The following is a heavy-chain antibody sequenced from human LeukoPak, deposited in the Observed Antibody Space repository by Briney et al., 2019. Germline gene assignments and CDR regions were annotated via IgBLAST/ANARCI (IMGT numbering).Heavy chain of an antibody. D-gene: IGHD1-26*01. CDR3: ARARVVGATTPFDY. Sequence: SETLSLTCTVSGGSISSGSYYWSWIPQPAGKGLEWIGRIYTSGGTNYNPSLKSRVTISVDTSKNQFSLNLSSVTAADTAVYYCARARVVGATTPFDYWGQGTLVTVSS. J-gene: IGHJ4*02. CDR1: GGSISSGSYY. V-gene: IGHV4-61*02. CDR2: IYTSGGT.